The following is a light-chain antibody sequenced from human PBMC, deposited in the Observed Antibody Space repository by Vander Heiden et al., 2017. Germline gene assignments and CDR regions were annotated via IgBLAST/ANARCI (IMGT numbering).Light chain of an antibody. V-gene: IGKV2-28*01. Sequence: DIVMTQSPLSLPVTPGAPASISCRSSQSLLHTNGSSYLAWYLQKPGQSPQLLIYLGSNRDSGVPDRFSGSGSGTDFTLKISRVEAEDVGVYYCRQSLEIPPTFGGGTKVEIK. CDR2: LGS. CDR3: RQSLEIPPT. CDR1: QSLLHTNGSSY. J-gene: IGKJ4*01.